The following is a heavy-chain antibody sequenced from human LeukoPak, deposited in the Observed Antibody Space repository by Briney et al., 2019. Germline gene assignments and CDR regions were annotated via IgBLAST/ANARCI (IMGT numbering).Heavy chain of an antibody. CDR2: IIPIFGIA. CDR3: AREGRDAFDAFDI. Sequence: SVKVSCKASGGTFSSCAISWVRQAPGQGLEWMGRIIPIFGIANYAQKFQGRVTITADKSTSTAYMELSSLRSEDTAVYYCAREGRDAFDAFDIWGQGTMVTVSS. D-gene: IGHD5-24*01. J-gene: IGHJ3*02. V-gene: IGHV1-69*04. CDR1: GGTFSSCA.